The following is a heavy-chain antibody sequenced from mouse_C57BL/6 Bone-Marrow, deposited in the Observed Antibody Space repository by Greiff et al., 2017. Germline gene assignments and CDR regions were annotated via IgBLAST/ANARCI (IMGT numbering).Heavy chain of an antibody. CDR2: IDPANGNT. D-gene: IGHD1-1*01. CDR3: ARNYGSSYPTDY. V-gene: IGHV14-3*01. Sequence: EVKPVESVAELVRPGASVKLSCTASGFNIKNTYMHWVKQRPEQGLEWIGRIDPANGNTKYAPKFQGKATITADTSSNTAYLQLSSLTSEDTAIYYCARNYGSSYPTDYWGQGTTLTVSS. J-gene: IGHJ2*01. CDR1: GFNIKNTY.